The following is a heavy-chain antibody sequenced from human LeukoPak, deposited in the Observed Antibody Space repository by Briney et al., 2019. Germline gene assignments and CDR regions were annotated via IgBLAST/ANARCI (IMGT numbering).Heavy chain of an antibody. J-gene: IGHJ4*02. CDR3: AKDGSGSYYQYYFDY. V-gene: IGHV3-23*01. CDR2: ISGSGGST. CDR1: GFTFSSYW. Sequence: PGGSLRLSCAASGFTFSSYWMHWVRQAPGKGLEWVSAISGSGGSTYYADSVKGRFTISRDNSKNTLYLQMNSLRAEDTAVYYCAKDGSGSYYQYYFDYWGQGTLVTVSS. D-gene: IGHD3-10*01.